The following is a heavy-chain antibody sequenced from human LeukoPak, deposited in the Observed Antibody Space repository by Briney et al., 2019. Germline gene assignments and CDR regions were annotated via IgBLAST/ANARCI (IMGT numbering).Heavy chain of an antibody. V-gene: IGHV3-23*01. CDR1: GFTVSSNY. J-gene: IGHJ4*02. Sequence: GGSLRLSCAASGFTVSSNYMSWVRQAPGKGLEWVSGISGSGGSTYYADSVKGRFTISRDNSKNTLYLQMNSLRAEDTAVYYCAKDDSPGKEWLEVIDYWGQGPLVTVSS. D-gene: IGHD3-3*01. CDR3: AKDDSPGKEWLEVIDY. CDR2: ISGSGGST.